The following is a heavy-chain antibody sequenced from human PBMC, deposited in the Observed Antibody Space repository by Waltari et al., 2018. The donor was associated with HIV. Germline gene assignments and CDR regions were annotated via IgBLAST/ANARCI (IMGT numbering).Heavy chain of an antibody. CDR1: GYTFTGYY. CDR3: ARTFLYCSGGTCYFDY. CDR2: INPNSGGT. D-gene: IGHD2-15*01. V-gene: IGHV1-2*02. Sequence: QVQLVQSGAEVKKPGASVKVSCKASGYTFTGYYMHWVRQAPGQGLEWMGWINPNSGGTNNAQKFQGRVTMTRDTSSSTAYMELSRLRSDDTAVYYCARTFLYCSGGTCYFDYWGQGTLVTVSS. J-gene: IGHJ4*02.